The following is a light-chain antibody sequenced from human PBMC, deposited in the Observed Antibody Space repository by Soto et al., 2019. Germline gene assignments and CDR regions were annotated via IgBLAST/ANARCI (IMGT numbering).Light chain of an antibody. CDR3: GTWDSSLSAL. V-gene: IGLV1-51*01. Sequence: QSVLTQPPSVSAAPGQKVTISCSGSSSNIGNNYVSWYQQLPGTAPKLLIYDNNKRPSGIPDRFSGSKSGTSATLGITGLQTGDEADYYGGTWDSSLSALFGGGTKLTVL. CDR1: SSNIGNNY. CDR2: DNN. J-gene: IGLJ2*01.